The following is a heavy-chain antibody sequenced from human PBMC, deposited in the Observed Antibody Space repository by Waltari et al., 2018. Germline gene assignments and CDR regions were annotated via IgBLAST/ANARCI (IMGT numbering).Heavy chain of an antibody. CDR2: IYYSGST. D-gene: IGHD2-15*01. J-gene: IGHJ1*01. Sequence: QVQLQESGPGLVKPSETLSLTCTVSGGSISSYYWSWIRQPPGKGLEWIGYIYYSGSTNYNPSLKSRVTIAVDTSKNQFSLKLSSVTAADTAVYYCAKDPFGCSGGSCYPAYFQHWGQGTLVTVSS. CDR1: GGSISSYY. V-gene: IGHV4-59*01. CDR3: AKDPFGCSGGSCYPAYFQH.